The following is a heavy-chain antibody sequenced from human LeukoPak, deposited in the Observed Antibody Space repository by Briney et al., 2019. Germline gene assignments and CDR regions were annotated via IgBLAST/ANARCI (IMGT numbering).Heavy chain of an antibody. J-gene: IGHJ4*02. V-gene: IGHV3-7*01. CDR2: INEDGGEK. D-gene: IGHD4-23*01. CDR1: SFTFSNCW. Sequence: PGGSLKLSCVASSFTFSNCWMSWLRQTPGRGPEWVANINEDGGEKHYADSVKGRFTITRDNAKNTLYLQINSLRAEDAAVYYGAAERRGSSYYDGKEAFDHWGQGTLVAVSS. CDR3: AAERRGSSYYDGKEAFDH.